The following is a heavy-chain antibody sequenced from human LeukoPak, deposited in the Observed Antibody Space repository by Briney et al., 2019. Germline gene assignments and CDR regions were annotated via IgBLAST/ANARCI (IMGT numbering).Heavy chain of an antibody. CDR3: AKGTKPVMTIPDY. V-gene: IGHV3-53*01. D-gene: IGHD1/OR15-1a*01. CDR1: GFIVSSNY. CDR2: LYSDGTT. J-gene: IGHJ4*02. Sequence: GGSLRLSCAASGFIVSSNYMSWVRQAPGKGLEWVSVLYSDGTTYYADSVKSRFTISRDNAKNSLFLQMNSLRAEDTAMYYCAKGTKPVMTIPDYWGQGILVTVSS.